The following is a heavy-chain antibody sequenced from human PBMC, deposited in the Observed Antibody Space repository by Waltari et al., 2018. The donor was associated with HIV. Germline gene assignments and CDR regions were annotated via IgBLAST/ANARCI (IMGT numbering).Heavy chain of an antibody. D-gene: IGHD2-15*01. J-gene: IGHJ5*02. CDR3: ARGRRLVVVAKRGWFDP. Sequence: QVQLQQWGAGLLKPSETLSLTCAVYGGSFSGYYWSWFRQPPGKGLEWIGEINHSGSTNYNPSLKSRVTISVDTSKNQFSLKLSSVTAADTAVYYCARGRRLVVVAKRGWFDPWGQGTLVTVSS. V-gene: IGHV4-34*01. CDR2: INHSGST. CDR1: GGSFSGYY.